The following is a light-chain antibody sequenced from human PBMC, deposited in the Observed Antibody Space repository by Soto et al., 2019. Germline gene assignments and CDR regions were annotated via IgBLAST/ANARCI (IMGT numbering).Light chain of an antibody. J-gene: IGKJ2*01. CDR1: QTTNTW. CDR3: QQYISYPYT. CDR2: DAS. V-gene: IGKV1-5*01. Sequence: DIQMTQFPSTLSASVGDRVTITCRASQTTNTWLAWYQQKPGTAPKLLIYDASSLEGGVPSRFSARGSGTEFTLTISILQPDYLATYYCQQYISYPYTFGQGTKVEIK.